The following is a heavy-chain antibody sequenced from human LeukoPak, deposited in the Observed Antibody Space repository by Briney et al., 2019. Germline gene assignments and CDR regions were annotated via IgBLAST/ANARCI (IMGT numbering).Heavy chain of an antibody. CDR1: GGSISSSSYY. J-gene: IGHJ5*02. CDR2: IYYSGST. Sequence: SETLSLTCTVSGGSISSSSYYWGWIRQPPGKGLEWIGSIYYSGSTYYNPSLKSRVTISVDTSKNQFSLKLSSVTAADTAVYYCARRTTTFGVVITRHNWFDPWGQGTLVTVSS. V-gene: IGHV4-39*01. D-gene: IGHD3-3*01. CDR3: ARRTTTFGVVITRHNWFDP.